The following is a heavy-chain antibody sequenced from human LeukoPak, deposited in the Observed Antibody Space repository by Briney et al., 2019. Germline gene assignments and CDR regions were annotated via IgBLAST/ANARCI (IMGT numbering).Heavy chain of an antibody. CDR1: GFTFGRYS. J-gene: IGHJ5*02. CDR3: AASSSSWMGFDP. V-gene: IGHV3-21*01. CDR2: TSSTSSYT. D-gene: IGHD6-13*01. Sequence: GGSLRLSCAASGFTFGRYSMNWVRQAQGKALEWLSSTSSTSSYTYYADSVKGRFTISRDNAKNSLYLQMNSLRAEDTAVYYCAASSSSWMGFDPWGQGTLVTVSS.